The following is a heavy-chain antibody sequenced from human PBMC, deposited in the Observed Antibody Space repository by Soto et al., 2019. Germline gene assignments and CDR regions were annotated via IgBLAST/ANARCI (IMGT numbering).Heavy chain of an antibody. CDR3: AIPLGYCSSTSCYGYYYYYGMDV. CDR1: GGTFSSYA. J-gene: IGHJ6*02. Sequence: QVQLVQSGAEVKKPGSSVKVSCKASGGTFSSYAISWVRQAPGQGLEWMGGIIPIFGTANYAQKFQGRVTITADKSTSTAYMGLSSLRSEDTAVYYCAIPLGYCSSTSCYGYYYYYGMDVWGQGTTVTVSS. V-gene: IGHV1-69*06. CDR2: IIPIFGTA. D-gene: IGHD2-2*01.